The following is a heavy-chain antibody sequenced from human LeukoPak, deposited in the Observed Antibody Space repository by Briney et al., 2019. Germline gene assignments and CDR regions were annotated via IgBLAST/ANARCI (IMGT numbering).Heavy chain of an antibody. CDR3: AKDSEIAAAGSYWYFDL. D-gene: IGHD6-13*01. CDR1: GFTFRSYD. Sequence: GGSLRLSCAASGFTFRSYDMHWVRQAPGKGLQWVAVISYDGSNKYHTDSVKGRFTISRDNSKNTLYLQMNSLRAEDTAVYYCAKDSEIAAAGSYWYFDLWGRGTLVTVSS. CDR2: ISYDGSNK. V-gene: IGHV3-30*18. J-gene: IGHJ2*01.